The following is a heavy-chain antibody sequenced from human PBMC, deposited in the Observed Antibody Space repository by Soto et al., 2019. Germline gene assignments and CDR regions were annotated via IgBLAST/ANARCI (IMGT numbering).Heavy chain of an antibody. CDR2: IKTDGSET. J-gene: IGHJ4*02. Sequence: PGGSLRLSCAASGFTFSSFWMSWVRQAPGKGLEWVANIKTDGSETHYVDSVKGRFTISRDNPKTSLFLQMNSLGVEDTAVYFCTSDRYPRFYHGSGSYPYYWGQGTPVTVSS. V-gene: IGHV3-7*03. CDR1: GFTFSSFW. D-gene: IGHD3-10*01. CDR3: TSDRYPRFYHGSGSYPYY.